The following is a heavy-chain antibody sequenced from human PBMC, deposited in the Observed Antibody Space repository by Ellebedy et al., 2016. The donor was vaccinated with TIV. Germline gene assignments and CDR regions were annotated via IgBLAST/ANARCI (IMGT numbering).Heavy chain of an antibody. CDR1: GFTFSSYW. CDR3: ASGGCTSTSCYNGKDLYS. V-gene: IGHV3-74*01. Sequence: GGSLRLSXATSGFTFSSYWMHWVRQAPGKGLMWASRLSFDGSSTSHADSVKGRFLISRDNAKNTLHLQMNSLRAEDTAVYYCASGGCTSTSCYNGKDLYSWGQGTLVTVSS. CDR2: LSFDGSST. J-gene: IGHJ4*02. D-gene: IGHD2-2*02.